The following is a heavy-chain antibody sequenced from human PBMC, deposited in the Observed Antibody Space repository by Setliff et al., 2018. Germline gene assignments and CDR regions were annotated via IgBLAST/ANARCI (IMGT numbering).Heavy chain of an antibody. Sequence: PGGPLRLSCAASGFSFHDYTMQWVRQVPGKGLEWVSLIGWDGGTIYYADSLRGRFTVSRDNSNHSLFLQMNSLRPEDTALYYCARSTDYFDSSGYKAYYFDYWGQGTQVTVSS. J-gene: IGHJ4*02. D-gene: IGHD3-22*01. CDR2: IGWDGGTI. CDR1: GFSFHDYT. V-gene: IGHV3-43*01. CDR3: ARSTDYFDSSGYKAYYFDY.